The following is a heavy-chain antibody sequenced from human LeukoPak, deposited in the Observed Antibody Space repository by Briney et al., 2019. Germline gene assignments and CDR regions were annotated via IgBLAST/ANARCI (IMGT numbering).Heavy chain of an antibody. CDR3: ARGGGIVGATGDY. CDR1: GYTFTGYY. V-gene: IGHV1-2*02. D-gene: IGHD1-26*01. Sequence: ASVTVSCKASGYTFTGYYMHWVRQAPGQGLEWMGWINPNSGGTNYAQKFQGRVTMTRDTSISTAYMELSRLRSGDTAVYYCARGGGIVGATGDYWGQGTLVTVSS. J-gene: IGHJ4*02. CDR2: INPNSGGT.